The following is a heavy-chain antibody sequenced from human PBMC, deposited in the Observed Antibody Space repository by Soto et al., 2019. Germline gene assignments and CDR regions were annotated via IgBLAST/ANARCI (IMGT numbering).Heavy chain of an antibody. D-gene: IGHD3-16*01. V-gene: IGHV2-5*02. CDR3: AHAFGGTSSPNDAFDV. CDR2: IYWDDDT. CDR1: GFSFSADGVG. J-gene: IGHJ3*01. Sequence: QITLKESGPTLVKPTQTLTLTCIFSGFSFSADGVGVGWIRQPPGKALEWLALIYWDDDTRYRPSLKSRLTINKDASKNLVVLTMPHMDTLDTATYYCAHAFGGTSSPNDAFDVWCQGTVVTVSS.